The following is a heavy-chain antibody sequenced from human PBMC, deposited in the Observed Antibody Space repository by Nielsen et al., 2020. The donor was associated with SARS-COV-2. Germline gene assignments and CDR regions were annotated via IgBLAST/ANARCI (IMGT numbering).Heavy chain of an antibody. V-gene: IGHV1-58*01. J-gene: IGHJ6*03. CDR1: GFTFTSSA. CDR3: ARGVYCSGGSCYYYYYYMDV. CDR2: IVVGSGNT. D-gene: IGHD2-15*01. Sequence: SVKVSCKASGFTFTSSAVQWVRQARGQRLEWIGWIVVGSGNTNYAQKFQERVTITRDMSTSTAYMELSSLRSEDTAVYYCARGVYCSGGSCYYYYYYMDVWGKGTTVTVSS.